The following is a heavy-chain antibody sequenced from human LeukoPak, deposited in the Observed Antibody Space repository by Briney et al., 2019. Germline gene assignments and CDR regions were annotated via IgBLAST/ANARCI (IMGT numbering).Heavy chain of an antibody. Sequence: GGSLRLSCAASGFTFSSYGMHWVRQAPGKGLEWVSVIWYDGSNKYYADSVKGRFTISRDNSKNTLYLQMNSLRAEDTAVYYCASSHRDDCGFDYWGQGTLVTVSS. D-gene: IGHD2-21*01. V-gene: IGHV3-33*01. CDR1: GFTFSSYG. CDR2: IWYDGSNK. J-gene: IGHJ4*02. CDR3: ASSHRDDCGFDY.